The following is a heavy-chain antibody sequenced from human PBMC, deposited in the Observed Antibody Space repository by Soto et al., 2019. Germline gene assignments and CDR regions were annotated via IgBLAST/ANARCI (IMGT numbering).Heavy chain of an antibody. D-gene: IGHD3-9*01. Sequence: PSETLSLTCAVYGGSFSCYYWSWIRQPPGKGLEWIGEINHSGSTNYNPSLKSRVTISVDTSKNQFSLKLSSVTAADTAVYYCARVLRYFDWFLVPTYYFDYWGQGTLVTVSS. CDR2: INHSGST. V-gene: IGHV4-34*01. CDR3: ARVLRYFDWFLVPTYYFDY. CDR1: GGSFSCYY. J-gene: IGHJ4*02.